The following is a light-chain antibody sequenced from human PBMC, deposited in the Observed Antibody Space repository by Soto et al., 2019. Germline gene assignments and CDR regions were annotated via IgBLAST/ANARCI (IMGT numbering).Light chain of an antibody. CDR2: RSN. J-gene: IGLJ2*01. CDR1: SSNIGSKT. Sequence: QAVLTHPPSASETPGQRVTISSSGGSSNIGSKTVTWYQQLPKTAPKLLIYRSNQRPSGVPDQFSGSRSGTSASLAISGLQSEDEADYHCAAWDDSLNGPVFGGGTQLTVL. CDR3: AAWDDSLNGPV. V-gene: IGLV1-44*01.